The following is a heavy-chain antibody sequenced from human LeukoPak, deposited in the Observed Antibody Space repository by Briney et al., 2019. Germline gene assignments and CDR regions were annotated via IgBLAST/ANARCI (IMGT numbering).Heavy chain of an antibody. V-gene: IGHV4-59*08. Sequence: PSETLSLTCTVSGGSISSYYWSWIRQPPGKGLEWIGYIYYSGSTNYNPSLKSRVTISVDTSKNQFSLKLSSVTAADTAVYYCASYHDSSGYIDYWGQGTLVTVSS. CDR1: GGSISSYY. CDR3: ASYHDSSGYIDY. CDR2: IYYSGST. D-gene: IGHD3-22*01. J-gene: IGHJ4*02.